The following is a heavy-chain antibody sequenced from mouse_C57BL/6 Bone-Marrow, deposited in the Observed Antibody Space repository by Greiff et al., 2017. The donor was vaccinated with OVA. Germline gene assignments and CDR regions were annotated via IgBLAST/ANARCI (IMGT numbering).Heavy chain of an antibody. D-gene: IGHD3-2*02. J-gene: IGHJ3*01. CDR3: ARLNSAGYVLAWFAY. V-gene: IGHV1-72*01. Sequence: QVQLQQPGAELVKPGASVKLSCKASGYTFTSYWMHWVKQRPGRGLEWIGRIDPNSGGTKYNEKFKSKATLTVDKPSSTAYMQLSSLTSEDSAGYYCARLNSAGYVLAWFAYWGQGTLGTVSA. CDR2: IDPNSGGT. CDR1: GYTFTSYW.